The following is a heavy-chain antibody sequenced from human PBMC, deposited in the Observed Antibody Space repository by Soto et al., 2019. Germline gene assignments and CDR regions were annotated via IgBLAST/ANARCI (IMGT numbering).Heavy chain of an antibody. CDR2: IRGGSEGTT. J-gene: IGHJ4*02. Sequence: GGSXRLSCAVSVLTLVDYSSTVFRHAPGKRLECVSAIRGGSEGTTFYAGSVKGRFTISRDDSKNTLSLQMNSLRAEDTALYYCAKTQIRKTEILSFWGKRTLVKVSS. D-gene: IGHD2-21*02. V-gene: IGHV3-23*01. CDR1: VLTLVDYS. CDR3: AKTQIRKTEILSF.